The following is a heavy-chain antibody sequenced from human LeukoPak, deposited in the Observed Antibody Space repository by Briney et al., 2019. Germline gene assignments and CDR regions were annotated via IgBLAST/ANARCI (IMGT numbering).Heavy chain of an antibody. CDR3: TTESYYYGSGPNTFDY. D-gene: IGHD3-10*01. V-gene: IGHV3-15*01. CDR2: INSKTDGGTT. Sequence: GGSLRLSCAASGFTFSNSWMSWVRQAPGKGLEWVGRINSKTDGGTTDYAARVKTRFTNSRDDSKNTLYLQMNSLKTEDTAVYYGTTESYYYGSGPNTFDYSGHRNLVTVSS. CDR1: GFTFSNSW. J-gene: IGHJ4*01.